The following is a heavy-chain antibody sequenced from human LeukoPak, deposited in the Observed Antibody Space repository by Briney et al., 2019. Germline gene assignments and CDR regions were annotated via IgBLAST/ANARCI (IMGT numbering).Heavy chain of an antibody. CDR3: VAGTELVY. V-gene: IGHV3-48*02. CDR1: GFTFSSYA. Sequence: GGSLRLSCAASGFTFSSYAMHWVRQAPGKGLEWISYISSTTTITYYADSVKGRFTISRDNAKDSLYLQMNSLRDEATAVYYCVAGTELVYWGQGTLVTVSS. D-gene: IGHD6-19*01. CDR2: ISSTTTIT. J-gene: IGHJ4*02.